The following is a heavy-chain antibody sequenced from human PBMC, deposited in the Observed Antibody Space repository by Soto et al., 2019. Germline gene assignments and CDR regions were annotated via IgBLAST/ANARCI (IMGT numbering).Heavy chain of an antibody. Sequence: GGSLRLSCAASGFTFSSYAMHWVRQAPGKGLEWVAVISYDGSNKYYADSVKGRFTISRDNSKNTLYLQMNSLRAEDTAVYYCAREMGYYYDSSGYVGTPLDYWGQGTLVTVSS. D-gene: IGHD3-22*01. CDR2: ISYDGSNK. CDR3: AREMGYYYDSSGYVGTPLDY. CDR1: GFTFSSYA. V-gene: IGHV3-30-3*01. J-gene: IGHJ4*02.